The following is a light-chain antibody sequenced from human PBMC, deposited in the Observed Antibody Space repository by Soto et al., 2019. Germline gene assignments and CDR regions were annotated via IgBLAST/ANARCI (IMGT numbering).Light chain of an antibody. CDR1: QSVSSD. CDR2: DAS. J-gene: IGKJ5*01. Sequence: EIVLTQSPATVSLSPGERATLSVRASQSVSSDLAWYQQRPGQAPRLLIYDASNRATGIPARFSGSGSGTEFTLSISSLQSEDSAVYYCQQSNDWRSITFGQGTRLEI. CDR3: QQSNDWRSIT. V-gene: IGKV3-11*01.